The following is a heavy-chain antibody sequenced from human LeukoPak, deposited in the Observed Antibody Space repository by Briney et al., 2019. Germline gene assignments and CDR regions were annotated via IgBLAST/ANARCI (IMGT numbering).Heavy chain of an antibody. CDR3: ARGGSGSHYSPFDY. V-gene: IGHV1-46*01. CDR1: GYTFTNYY. J-gene: IGHJ4*02. CDR2: INPSSGST. D-gene: IGHD3-10*01. Sequence: GASVKASCKASGYTFTNYYIHWVREAPGQGLEWMGIINPSSGSTGYAQKFQDRVTMTRDTSTSTLYLELSSLWSEDTAVYYCARGGSGSHYSPFDYWGQGTLVTVSS.